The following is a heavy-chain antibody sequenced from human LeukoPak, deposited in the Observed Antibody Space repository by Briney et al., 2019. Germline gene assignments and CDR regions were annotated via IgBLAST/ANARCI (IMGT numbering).Heavy chain of an antibody. V-gene: IGHV1-46*01. D-gene: IGHD3-3*01. Sequence: ASVKVSCKASGYTFTSYYMHWVRQAPGQGLEWMGIINPSGGSTSYAQKFQGRVTMTRDTSTSTVYMELSSLRSEDTAVYYCAREVFWSGYRSLDYYYYMDVWGKGTTVTVSS. J-gene: IGHJ6*03. CDR1: GYTFTSYY. CDR2: INPSGGST. CDR3: AREVFWSGYRSLDYYYYMDV.